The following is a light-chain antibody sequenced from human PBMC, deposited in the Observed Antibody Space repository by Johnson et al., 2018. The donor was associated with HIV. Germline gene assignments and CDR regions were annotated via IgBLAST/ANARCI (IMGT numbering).Light chain of an antibody. J-gene: IGLJ1*01. V-gene: IGLV1-51*01. CDR3: GTWDSSLSAVV. CDR2: DNN. Sequence: QSVLTQPPSVSAAPGQKVTISCSGSNSNIGNNYVSWYQQLPGTAPKLLIYDNNKRPSGIPDRFSGSTSATSATLGITGLQTGDEADYHCGTWDSSLSAVVFGTGTKVTVL. CDR1: NSNIGNNY.